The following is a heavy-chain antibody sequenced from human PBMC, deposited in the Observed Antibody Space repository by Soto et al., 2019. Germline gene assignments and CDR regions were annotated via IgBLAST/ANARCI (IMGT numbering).Heavy chain of an antibody. CDR1: GFSLTSSGVG. D-gene: IGHD3-3*01. CDR2: IYWDDDK. V-gene: IGHV2-5*02. CDR3: AHRVLRTVFGLVTRTAIYFDF. J-gene: IGHJ4*02. Sequence: QITLNESGPTQVKPRQTLTLTCTFSGFSLTSSGVGVCWIRQSPGKAPEWLALIYWDDDKRYSPSLKSRLTIPKDTSKNQVGLTMADLEPADTATYYCAHRVLRTVFGLVTRTAIYFDFWGQGTPVAVSS.